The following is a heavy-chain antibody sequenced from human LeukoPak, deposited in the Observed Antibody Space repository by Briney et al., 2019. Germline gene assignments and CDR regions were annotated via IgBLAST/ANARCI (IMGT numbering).Heavy chain of an antibody. CDR1: GFTFSTYG. CDR3: ALGFCGSASCYTGY. D-gene: IGHD2-2*02. Sequence: PGRSLKLSCAASGFTFSTYGMHWVRQAPGKGLECLAGITHDGSNEYYAVPEKGRFTISRDNSENTLYLHMDSLRVEDTAVYYCALGFCGSASCYTGYWGQGTLVTVSS. CDR2: ITHDGSNE. V-gene: IGHV3-33*05. J-gene: IGHJ4*02.